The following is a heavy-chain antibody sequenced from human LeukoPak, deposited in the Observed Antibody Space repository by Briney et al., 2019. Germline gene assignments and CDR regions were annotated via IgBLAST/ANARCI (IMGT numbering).Heavy chain of an antibody. CDR1: GLTFSRHA. D-gene: IGHD3-22*01. CDR2: ISSSGSTK. CDR3: ALYFYDSSGYPSFDY. V-gene: IGHV3-48*02. J-gene: IGHJ4*02. Sequence: GGSLRLSCEVSGLTFSRHAMNWVRQAPGKGLEWVSYISSSGSTKYYTDSVKGRFTISRDNAKNSLYLEVNSLRDEDTALYYCALYFYDSSGYPSFDYWGQGTLVTVSS.